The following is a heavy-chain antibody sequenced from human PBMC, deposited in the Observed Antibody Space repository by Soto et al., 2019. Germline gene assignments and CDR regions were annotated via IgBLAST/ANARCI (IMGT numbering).Heavy chain of an antibody. CDR2: INPSGGST. V-gene: IGHV1-46*01. CDR3: ARGLGYCSSTSCYTLGYYYYGMDV. CDR1: GYNFTSYY. Sequence: GDSVKVACKASGYNFTSYYMHWVRQAPGQGLEWMGIINPSGGSTSYAQKFQGRVTMTRDTSTSTVYMELSSLRSEDTAVYYCARGLGYCSSTSCYTLGYYYYGMDVWGQGTTVTVSS. J-gene: IGHJ6*02. D-gene: IGHD2-2*02.